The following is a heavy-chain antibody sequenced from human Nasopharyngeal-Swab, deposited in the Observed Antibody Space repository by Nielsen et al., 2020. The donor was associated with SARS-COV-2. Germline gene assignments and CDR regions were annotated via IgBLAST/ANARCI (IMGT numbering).Heavy chain of an antibody. Sequence: GSLRLSCTVSGGSVSSGSYYWSWIRQPPGKGLEWIGYIYYSGSTNYNPSLKSRVTISVDTSKNQFSLKLSSVTAADTAVYYCARGQRGYSGYDYNWEFDYWGQGTLVTVSS. CDR1: GGSVSSGSYY. D-gene: IGHD5-12*01. CDR3: ARGQRGYSGYDYNWEFDY. J-gene: IGHJ4*02. CDR2: IYYSGST. V-gene: IGHV4-61*01.